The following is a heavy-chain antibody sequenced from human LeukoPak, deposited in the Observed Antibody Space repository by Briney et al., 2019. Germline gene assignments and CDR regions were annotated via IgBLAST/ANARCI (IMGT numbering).Heavy chain of an antibody. CDR1: GYTLTELS. V-gene: IGHV1-24*01. CDR2: FDPEDGET. Sequence: ASVKVSCKVSGYTLTELSMHWVRQAPGKGLEWMGGFDPEDGETIYAQKFQGRVTMTEDTSTDTAYMELSSLRSEDTAVYYCATEGLLWFGELAGEVNYWGQGTLVTVSS. J-gene: IGHJ4*02. D-gene: IGHD3-10*01. CDR3: ATEGLLWFGELAGEVNY.